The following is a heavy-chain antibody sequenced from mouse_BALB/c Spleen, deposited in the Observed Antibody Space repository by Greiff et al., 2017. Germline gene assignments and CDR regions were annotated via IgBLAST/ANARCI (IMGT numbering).Heavy chain of an antibody. CDR1: GYTFTSYT. D-gene: IGHD1-2*01. V-gene: IGHV1-4*02. CDR2: INPSSGYT. J-gene: IGHJ3*01. Sequence: VMLVESAAELARPGASVKMSCKASGYTFTSYTMHWVKQRPGQGLEWIGYINPSSGYTEYNQKFKDKTTLTADKSSSTAYMQLSSLTSEDSAVYYCARRGTTTATAWFAYWGQGTLVTVSA. CDR3: ARRGTTTATAWFAY.